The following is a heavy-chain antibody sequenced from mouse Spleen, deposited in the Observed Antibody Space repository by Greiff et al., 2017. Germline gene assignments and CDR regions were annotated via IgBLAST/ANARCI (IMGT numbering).Heavy chain of an antibody. CDR3: ARYPLYGNHYFDY. CDR1: GYSITSDY. J-gene: IGHJ2*01. CDR2: ISYSGST. V-gene: IGHV3-8*01. D-gene: IGHD2-1*01. Sequence: DVKLVESGPGLAKPSQTLSLTCSVTGYSITSDYWNWIRKFPGNKLEYMGYISYSGSTYYNPSLKSRISITRDTSKNQYYLQLNSVTTEDTATYYCARYPLYGNHYFDYWGQGTTLTVSS.